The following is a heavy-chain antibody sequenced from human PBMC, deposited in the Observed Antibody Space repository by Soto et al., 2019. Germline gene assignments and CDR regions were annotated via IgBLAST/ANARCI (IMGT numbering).Heavy chain of an antibody. D-gene: IGHD6-19*01. J-gene: IGHJ4*02. Sequence: GGSLRLSCAASGFTFSSYGMHWVRQAPGKGLEWVAVISYDGSNKYYADSVKGRFTISRDNSKNTLYLQMNSLRAEDTAVYYCAKGPGYSSGWHDYWGQGTLVTVSS. V-gene: IGHV3-30*18. CDR1: GFTFSSYG. CDR2: ISYDGSNK. CDR3: AKGPGYSSGWHDY.